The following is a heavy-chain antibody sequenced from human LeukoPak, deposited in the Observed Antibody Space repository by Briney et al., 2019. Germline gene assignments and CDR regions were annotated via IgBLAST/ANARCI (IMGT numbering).Heavy chain of an antibody. Sequence: GGSLRLSCAASRFIFSTYWMTWVRQAPGKGLEWVANIRQDGSEKHYVDSVKGRFTISRDNAKNSLYLQMNSLRAEDTAVYYCARDLSPEYDRSSYYDALDIWGQGTVVTVSS. CDR1: RFIFSTYW. J-gene: IGHJ3*02. V-gene: IGHV3-7*01. CDR3: ARDLSPEYDRSSYYDALDI. CDR2: IRQDGSEK. D-gene: IGHD3-22*01.